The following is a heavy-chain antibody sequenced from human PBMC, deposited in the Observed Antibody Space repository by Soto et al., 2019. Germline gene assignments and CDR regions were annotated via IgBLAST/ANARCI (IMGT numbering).Heavy chain of an antibody. V-gene: IGHV3-7*03. Sequence: PGGSLRLSCGASGFRFILFWMSWVRQTPGKGLEWVANINEDGSEKFFADSVKGRFTISRDNAKNSLSLQMNSLTADDTAVYYCARTGWPQSSYYFDYWGQGTLVTVSS. CDR2: INEDGSEK. CDR3: ARTGWPQSSYYFDY. CDR1: GFRFILFW. D-gene: IGHD3-16*01. J-gene: IGHJ4*02.